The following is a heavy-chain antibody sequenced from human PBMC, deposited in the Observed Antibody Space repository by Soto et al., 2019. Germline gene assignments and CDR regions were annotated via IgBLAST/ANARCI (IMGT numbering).Heavy chain of an antibody. V-gene: IGHV3-74*01. J-gene: IGHJ4*02. D-gene: IGHD2-15*01. CDR1: GFTLSDYL. CDR3: VRACSDAGCKMFDS. CDR2: INNYGTST. Sequence: GWSLRLSCVGSGFTLSDYLIPWVRQAPGKGLVWVSRINNYGTSTSYVDSVRGRFTVSRDNARNTLYLEMNNLRVDDTAVYYSVRACSDAGCKMFDSWGQGALVNVSS.